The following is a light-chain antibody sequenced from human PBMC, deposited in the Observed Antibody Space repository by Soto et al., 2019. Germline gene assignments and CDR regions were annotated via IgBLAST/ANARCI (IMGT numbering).Light chain of an antibody. V-gene: IGKV1-5*01. CDR1: QSISSW. CDR3: QQYNTYWT. Sequence: DIQMTQSPSTLSASVGDRVTITCRASQSISSWLAWYQQKPGKAPKLLIYDASTLESGVPSRIWGSGSGTEFTLTISRLQPDDFATYYCQQYNTYWTFGQGTKVDI. J-gene: IGKJ1*01. CDR2: DAS.